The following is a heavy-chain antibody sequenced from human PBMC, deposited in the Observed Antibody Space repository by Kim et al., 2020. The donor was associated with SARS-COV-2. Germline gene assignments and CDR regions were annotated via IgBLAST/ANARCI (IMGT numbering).Heavy chain of an antibody. Sequence: TPSLKSRVTISVDTSKNQFSLKLSSVTAADTAVYYCARPSSGWSTGAFDIWGQGTMVTVSS. V-gene: IGHV4-39*01. D-gene: IGHD6-19*01. CDR3: ARPSSGWSTGAFDI. J-gene: IGHJ3*02.